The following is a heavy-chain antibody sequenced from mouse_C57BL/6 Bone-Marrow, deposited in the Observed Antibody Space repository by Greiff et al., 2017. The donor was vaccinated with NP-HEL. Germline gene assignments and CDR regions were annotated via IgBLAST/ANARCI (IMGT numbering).Heavy chain of an antibody. V-gene: IGHV8-8*01. CDR2: IWWDDDK. CDR1: GFSLSTFGMG. D-gene: IGHD1-1*01. CDR3: ARIRLYYYGSDWYFDV. J-gene: IGHJ1*03. Sequence: QVTLKVSGPGILQPSQTLSLTCSFSGFSLSTFGMGVGWIRQPSGKGLEWLAHIWWDDDKYYNPALKSRLTISKDTSKNQVFLKIANVDTADTATYYCARIRLYYYGSDWYFDVWGTGTTVTVSS.